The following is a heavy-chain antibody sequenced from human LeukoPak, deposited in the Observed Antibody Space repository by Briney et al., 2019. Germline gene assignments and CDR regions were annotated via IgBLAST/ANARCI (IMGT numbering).Heavy chain of an antibody. CDR3: ARAPSGTAFGPGDY. Sequence: ASMKASCKASGYTFTSYGITWVRQAPGQGLEWMGWISPNTGDTVSAQKLQDRVTMTTDTSTSTAFMELRSLRFDDAAVYFCARAPSGTAFGPGDYWGQGTLVTVSS. J-gene: IGHJ4*02. CDR2: ISPNTGDT. D-gene: IGHD3-3*02. CDR1: GYTFTSYG. V-gene: IGHV1-18*01.